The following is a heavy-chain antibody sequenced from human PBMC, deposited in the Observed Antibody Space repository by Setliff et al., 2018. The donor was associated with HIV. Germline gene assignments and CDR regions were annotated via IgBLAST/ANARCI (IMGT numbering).Heavy chain of an antibody. J-gene: IGHJ4*02. V-gene: IGHV1-69*13. CDR2: IIPMYGPA. Sequence: GASVKVSCKASGVTFSNCSISWVRQAPGQGFEWMGGIIPMYGPAHYAQKFQGRVTITADESTTTAYMELNSLTSEDTALYYCARVGFSSRHTGDFFDSWGQGTLVTVSS. CDR3: ARVGFSSRHTGDFFDS. CDR1: GVTFSNCS. D-gene: IGHD5-18*01.